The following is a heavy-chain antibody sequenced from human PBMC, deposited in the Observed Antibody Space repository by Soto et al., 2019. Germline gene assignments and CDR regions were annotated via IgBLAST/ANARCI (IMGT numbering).Heavy chain of an antibody. CDR1: GFTFSSYS. Sequence: PGGSLRLSCAASGFTFSSYSMNWVRQAPGKGLEWVSSISSSSSYIYYAESVKGRFTISRGNAKNSLYLQMNSLRAEDTAVYYCARESGGYSYGDQHHFDYWGQGTLVTVSS. V-gene: IGHV3-21*01. D-gene: IGHD5-18*01. J-gene: IGHJ4*02. CDR3: ARESGGYSYGDQHHFDY. CDR2: ISSSSSYI.